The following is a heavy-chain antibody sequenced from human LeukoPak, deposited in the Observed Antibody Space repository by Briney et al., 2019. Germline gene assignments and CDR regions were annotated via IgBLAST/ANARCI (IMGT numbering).Heavy chain of an antibody. J-gene: IGHJ4*02. CDR2: INHSGST. Sequence: SETLSLTCVVYGGSFSGYYWSWIRQPPGKGLEWIGEINHSGSTNYNPSLKSRVTISVDTSKNQFSLKLSSVTAADTAVYYCAISPIVVVPAAIWGQGTLVTVSS. CDR1: GGSFSGYY. CDR3: AISPIVVVPAAI. V-gene: IGHV4-34*01. D-gene: IGHD2-2*01.